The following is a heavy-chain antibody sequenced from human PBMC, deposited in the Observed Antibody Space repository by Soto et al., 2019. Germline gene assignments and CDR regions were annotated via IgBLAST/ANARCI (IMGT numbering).Heavy chain of an antibody. Sequence: VGSLRLSYAASGVHFGSHAMSWVRQYPGKGLEWVSTITGSGDLTYYADSVKGRFTISRDNSKNTLYLQMGSLRAEDMAVYYCARALYSYPSTTSDYWGQGTLVTVSS. CDR2: ITGSGDLT. V-gene: IGHV3-23*01. J-gene: IGHJ4*02. CDR1: GVHFGSHA. CDR3: ARALYSYPSTTSDY. D-gene: IGHD5-18*01.